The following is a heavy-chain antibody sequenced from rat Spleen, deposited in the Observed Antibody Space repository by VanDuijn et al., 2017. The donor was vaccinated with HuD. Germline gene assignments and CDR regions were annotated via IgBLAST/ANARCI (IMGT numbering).Heavy chain of an antibody. J-gene: IGHJ3*01. Sequence: EVQLQESGPGLVKPSQSLSLTCSVTAYSIISSYRWNWIRKFPGNKLEWMGYINSAGSTNYNPSLTSRISITRDTTKNQFFLQVNSVTTEDTATYYCARWNNYAAYWGQGTLVTVSS. D-gene: IGHD1-10*01. CDR1: AYSIISSYR. CDR3: ARWNNYAAY. V-gene: IGHV3-3*01. CDR2: INSAGST.